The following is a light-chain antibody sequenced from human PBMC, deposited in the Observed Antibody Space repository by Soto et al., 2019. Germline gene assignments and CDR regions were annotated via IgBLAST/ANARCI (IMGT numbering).Light chain of an antibody. CDR1: QDIKQD. CDR2: AAS. J-gene: IGKJ1*01. CDR3: RQAFTYPRT. Sequence: AIQMTQSPYSLSASVGDRVTVTCRASQDIKQDLGWYQQKPGKAPKLLIYAASILQGGVPSRFSGSGSGTDFTITISSLQPEDFATYDGRQAFTYPRTFGQGTNVEV. V-gene: IGKV1-6*01.